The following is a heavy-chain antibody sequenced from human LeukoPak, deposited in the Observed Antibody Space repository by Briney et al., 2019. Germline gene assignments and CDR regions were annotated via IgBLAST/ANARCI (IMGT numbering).Heavy chain of an antibody. Sequence: GGSLRLSCAASGFTVSSNYRSWVRQAPGKGLEWVALIHSGGSTYYADSVKGRFTISRDNSKNTMYLQMNSLRAEDTAVYYCARDYGSGSYYTDYWGQGTLVTVSS. V-gene: IGHV3-53*01. CDR1: GFTVSSNY. D-gene: IGHD3-10*01. J-gene: IGHJ4*02. CDR2: IHSGGST. CDR3: ARDYGSGSYYTDY.